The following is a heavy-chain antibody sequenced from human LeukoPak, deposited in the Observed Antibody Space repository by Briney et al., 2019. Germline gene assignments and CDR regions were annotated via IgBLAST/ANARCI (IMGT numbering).Heavy chain of an antibody. CDR3: ARDGRYCSSTTCYIDYYYGMDV. CDR2: ISGSGGST. J-gene: IGHJ6*02. V-gene: IGHV3-23*01. CDR1: GFAFSSYA. D-gene: IGHD2-2*02. Sequence: PGGSLRLSCAASGFAFSSYAMSWVRQAPGKGLGWVSAISGSGGSTYYADSVKGRFTISRDNSKNTLYLQMNSLRAEDTAVYYCARDGRYCSSTTCYIDYYYGMDVWGQGTTVTVSS.